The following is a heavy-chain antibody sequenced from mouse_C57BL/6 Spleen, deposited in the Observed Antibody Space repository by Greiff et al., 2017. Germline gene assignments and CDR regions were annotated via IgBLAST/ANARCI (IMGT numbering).Heavy chain of an antibody. CDR2: INPYNGGT. CDR1: GYTFTDYY. Sequence: EVRLQQSGPVLVKPGASVKMSGKASGYTFTDYYMNWGKQSHGKSLEWIGVINPYNGGTSYNPKFKVKATLTVDKSSSTAYMELNSLTSEDSAVYYCARSSYDYLDYWGQGTTLTVSS. J-gene: IGHJ2*01. D-gene: IGHD2-3*01. V-gene: IGHV1-19*01. CDR3: ARSSYDYLDY.